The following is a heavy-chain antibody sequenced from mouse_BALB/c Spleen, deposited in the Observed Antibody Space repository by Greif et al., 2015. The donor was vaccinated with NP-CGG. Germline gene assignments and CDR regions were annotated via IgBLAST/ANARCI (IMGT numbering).Heavy chain of an antibody. V-gene: IGHV7-1*02. D-gene: IGHD1-1*01. CDR1: GFTFSDFY. CDR3: ARDAPFYDGPYFDY. CDR2: SRNKANDYTT. J-gene: IGHJ2*01. Sequence: EVMLVESGGGLVQPGGSLRLSCATSGFTFSDFYMGWVRQPPGKRLEWIAASRNKANDYTTEYSASVKGRFIVSRDTSQSILYLQMNALRAEDTAIYYCARDAPFYDGPYFDYWGQGTTLTVSS.